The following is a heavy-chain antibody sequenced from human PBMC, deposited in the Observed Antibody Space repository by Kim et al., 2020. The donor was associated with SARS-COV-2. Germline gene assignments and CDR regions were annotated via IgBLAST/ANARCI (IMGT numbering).Heavy chain of an antibody. J-gene: IGHJ6*02. D-gene: IGHD2-2*02. Sequence: SETLSLTCAVYGGSFSGYHWSWIRQPPGKWLDWIGEINHSGSTNYNPSLNSRVTISVDTSKNQFSLKLRSVTAADTAVFYCARGRAGVVPGPILRIGPHYDYYFMYVWGQGTTVTVSS. CDR3: ARGRAGVVPGPILRIGPHYDYYFMYV. CDR1: GGSFSGYH. V-gene: IGHV4-34*01. CDR2: INHSGST.